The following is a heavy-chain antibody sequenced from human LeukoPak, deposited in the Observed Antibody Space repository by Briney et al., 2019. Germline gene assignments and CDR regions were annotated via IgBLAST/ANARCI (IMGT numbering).Heavy chain of an antibody. CDR1: GFTFSSYE. CDR2: ISSSGSTI. V-gene: IGHV3-48*03. Sequence: GGSLRLSCAASGFTFSSYEMNWVRQAPGKGLEWVSYISSSGSTIYYADSVKGRFTISRDNAKNSLYLQMNSLRAEDTAVYYCARDGHYYYSSGLRWWGQGPLVTVSS. CDR3: ARDGHYYYSSGLRW. D-gene: IGHD3-22*01. J-gene: IGHJ4*02.